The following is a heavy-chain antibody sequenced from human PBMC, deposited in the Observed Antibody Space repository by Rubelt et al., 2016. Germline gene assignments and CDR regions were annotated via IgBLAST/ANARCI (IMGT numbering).Heavy chain of an antibody. V-gene: IGHV1-18*01. J-gene: IGHJ6*02. CDR2: ISAYNGNT. D-gene: IGHD6-19*01. Sequence: VRQAPGQGLEWMGWISAYNGNTNYAQKLQGRVTMTTDTSTSTAYMELRSLRSDDTAVYYCARDRGIAVAGTRRYGMDVWGQGTTVTVSS. CDR3: ARDRGIAVAGTRRYGMDV.